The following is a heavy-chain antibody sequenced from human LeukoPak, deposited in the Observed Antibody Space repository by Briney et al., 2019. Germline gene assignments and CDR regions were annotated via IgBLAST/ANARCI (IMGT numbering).Heavy chain of an antibody. D-gene: IGHD6-19*01. V-gene: IGHV4-4*07. J-gene: IGHJ5*02. Sequence: SETLSLTCTVSGGSISSFYWSWIRQPAGNGLEWIGRISSSGSTNYNPSLKSRVTMSVDTSKDQFSLRLSSVTAADTAVYYCARDFKVAGFDPWGQGTLVTVSS. CDR1: GGSISSFY. CDR2: ISSSGST. CDR3: ARDFKVAGFDP.